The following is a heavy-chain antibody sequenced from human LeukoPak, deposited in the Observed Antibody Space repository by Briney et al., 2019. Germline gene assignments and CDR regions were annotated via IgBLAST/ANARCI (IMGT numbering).Heavy chain of an antibody. D-gene: IGHD3-22*01. CDR3: ATQTYYYDSSGYYGIYFDY. CDR1: GGTFSSYA. CDR2: IIPIFGTA. Sequence: AAVKVSCKASGGTFSSYAISWVRQALGQGLEWMGRIIPIFGTANYAQKSQGRVTITPDESTSTAYMELSSLISEDTAVYYCATQTYYYDSSGYYGIYFDYWGQGTLVTVSS. J-gene: IGHJ4*02. V-gene: IGHV1-69*15.